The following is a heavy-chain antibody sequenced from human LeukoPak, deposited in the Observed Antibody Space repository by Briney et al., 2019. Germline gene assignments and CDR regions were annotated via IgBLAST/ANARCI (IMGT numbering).Heavy chain of an antibody. Sequence: GGSLRLSCAASGFTFDDYGMSWVRQAPGKGLEWVSSISSSSSYIYYADSVKGRFTISRDNAKNSLYLQMNSLRAEDTAVYYCARVLGVPAAILGWFDPWGQGTLVTVSS. CDR3: ARVLGVPAAILGWFDP. CDR2: ISSSSSYI. D-gene: IGHD2-2*02. CDR1: GFTFDDYG. V-gene: IGHV3-21*01. J-gene: IGHJ5*02.